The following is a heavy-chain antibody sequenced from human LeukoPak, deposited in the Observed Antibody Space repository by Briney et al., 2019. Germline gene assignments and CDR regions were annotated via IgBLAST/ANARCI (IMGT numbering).Heavy chain of an antibody. CDR1: GGSISTSNYY. J-gene: IGHJ4*02. CDR3: AREGYDILTGYPTSFDY. V-gene: IGHV4-39*07. D-gene: IGHD3-9*01. Sequence: SETLSLTCTVSGGSISTSNYYWGWIRQPPGKGLEWIGNIFYSGSTYYSPSLKSRVTISLDTSRNQFSLKLNSVTAADTAVYYCAREGYDILTGYPTSFDYWGQGTLVTVSS. CDR2: IFYSGST.